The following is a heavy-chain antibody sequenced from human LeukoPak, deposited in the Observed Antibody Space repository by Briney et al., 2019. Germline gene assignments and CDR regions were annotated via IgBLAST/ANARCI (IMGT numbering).Heavy chain of an antibody. V-gene: IGHV4-39*07. CDR1: GGSISSSSYY. CDR2: IYYSGST. Sequence: SETLSLTCTVSGGSISSSSYYWGWIRQPPGKGLEWIGSIYYSGSTYYNPSLKSRVTISVDTSKNQFSLKLSSVTAADTAVYCCAREDSSGYYGRSAGGAFDIWGQGTMVTVSS. D-gene: IGHD3-22*01. J-gene: IGHJ3*02. CDR3: AREDSSGYYGRSAGGAFDI.